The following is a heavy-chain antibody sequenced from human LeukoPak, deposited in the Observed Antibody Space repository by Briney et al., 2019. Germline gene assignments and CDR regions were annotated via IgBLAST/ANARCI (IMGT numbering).Heavy chain of an antibody. Sequence: ASVKVSCKASAYTFSSYSSSWVRQAPGQGLEGMGWIIGNNGNTNYAQKVQGRVTMTTDTSTGTAYMELRRLRSDATAVYYSARGRAAGTLWLDYWGPGTLVTVSS. CDR3: ARGRAAGTLWLDY. CDR2: IIGNNGNT. D-gene: IGHD6-13*01. V-gene: IGHV1-18*01. CDR1: AYTFSSYS. J-gene: IGHJ4*02.